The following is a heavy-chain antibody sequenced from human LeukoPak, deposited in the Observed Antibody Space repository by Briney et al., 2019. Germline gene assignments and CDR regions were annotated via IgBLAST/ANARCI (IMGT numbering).Heavy chain of an antibody. D-gene: IGHD2-2*02. CDR1: GYTFTGYY. J-gene: IGHJ4*02. V-gene: IGHV1-2*02. CDR3: ARSGAIVVVPAAIDFDY. Sequence: ASVKFSCKASGYTFTGYYMHWVRQAPGQGLEWMGWINPNSGGTNYAQKFQGRVTMTRDTSISTAYMELSRLRSDDTAVYYCARSGAIVVVPAAIDFDYWGQGTLVTVSS. CDR2: INPNSGGT.